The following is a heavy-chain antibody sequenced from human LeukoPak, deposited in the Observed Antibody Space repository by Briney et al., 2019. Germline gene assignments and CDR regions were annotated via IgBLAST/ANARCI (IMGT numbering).Heavy chain of an antibody. CDR3: ARSLPGDCSSTSCTPGYHAFDI. J-gene: IGHJ3*02. V-gene: IGHV1-18*01. D-gene: IGHD2-2*01. CDR1: GYTFTSYG. CDR2: ISAYNGNT. Sequence: ASVKVSCKASGYTFTSYGISWVRQTPGQGLEWMGWISAYNGNTNYAQKLQGRVTMTTDTSTSTAYMELRSLRSDDTAVYYCARSLPGDCSSTSCTPGYHAFDIWGQGTMVTVSS.